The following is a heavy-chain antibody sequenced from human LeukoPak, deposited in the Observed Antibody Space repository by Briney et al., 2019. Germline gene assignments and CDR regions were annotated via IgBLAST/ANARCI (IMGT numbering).Heavy chain of an antibody. CDR1: GFTFSSYS. CDR3: ARGGGGGHVLWFGRGDWFDP. V-gene: IGHV3-21*01. Sequence: GGSLRLSCAASGFTFSSYSMNWDRQAPGKGLEWVSSISSSSSYIYYADSVKGRFTISRDNAKNSLYLQMNSLRAEDTAVYYCARGGGGGHVLWFGRGDWFDPWGQGTLVTVSS. J-gene: IGHJ5*02. D-gene: IGHD3-10*01. CDR2: ISSSSSYI.